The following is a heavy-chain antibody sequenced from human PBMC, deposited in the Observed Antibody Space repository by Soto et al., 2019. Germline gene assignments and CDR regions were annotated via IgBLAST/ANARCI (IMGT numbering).Heavy chain of an antibody. V-gene: IGHV3-20*01. CDR2: INWNGGST. CDR3: AQNDYGDYVGNWFDP. CDR1: GFTFDDYG. Sequence: EVQLVESGGGVVRPGGSLRLSCAASGFTFDDYGMSWVRQAPGKGLEWVSGINWNGGSTGYADSVKGRFTISRDNAKNSLYLQMNSLRAEDTALYHCAQNDYGDYVGNWFDPWGQGTLVTVSS. J-gene: IGHJ5*02. D-gene: IGHD4-17*01.